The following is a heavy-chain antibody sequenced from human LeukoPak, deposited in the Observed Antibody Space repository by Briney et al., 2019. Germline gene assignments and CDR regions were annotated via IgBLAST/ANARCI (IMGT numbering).Heavy chain of an antibody. D-gene: IGHD6-19*01. CDR2: ISGSGGST. V-gene: IGHV3-23*01. CDR1: GFTFSSYA. CDR3: AKAPALSGWYAIDY. J-gene: IGHJ4*02. Sequence: PGGSLRLSRAASGFTFSSYAMSWVRQAPGKGLEWVSAISGSGGSTYYADSVKGRFTISRDNSKNTLYLQMNSLRAEDTAVYYCAKAPALSGWYAIDYWGQGTLVTVSS.